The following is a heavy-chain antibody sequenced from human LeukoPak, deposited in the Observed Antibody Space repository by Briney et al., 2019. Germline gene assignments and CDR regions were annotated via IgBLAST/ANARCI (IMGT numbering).Heavy chain of an antibody. CDR2: IGGGGTP. D-gene: IGHD6-19*01. CDR1: GLTFSSYA. CDR3: AKDDHGGSGWRDYFDH. Sequence: GGSLRLSCAASGLTFSSYAMSWVRQAPGRGLEWVSTIGGGGTPYYADSVKGRFTISRDNSKNTLYLQMNSLRAEDTAVYYCAKDDHGGSGWRDYFDHWGQGTLVTVSS. V-gene: IGHV3-23*01. J-gene: IGHJ4*02.